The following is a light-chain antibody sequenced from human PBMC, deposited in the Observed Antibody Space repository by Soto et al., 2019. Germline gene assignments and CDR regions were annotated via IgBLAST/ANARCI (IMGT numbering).Light chain of an antibody. CDR3: SSYTSGSTLYV. J-gene: IGLJ1*01. CDR1: SSDVGGYDY. V-gene: IGLV2-14*01. Sequence: QSALAQPASVSGSPGQSITISCPGTSSDVGGYDYVSWYQQHPGKAPRLMIYKASNRPSGVSHRFSGSRSGNTASLTISGLQAEDEADYYCSSYTSGSTLYVFGTGTKVTVL. CDR2: KAS.